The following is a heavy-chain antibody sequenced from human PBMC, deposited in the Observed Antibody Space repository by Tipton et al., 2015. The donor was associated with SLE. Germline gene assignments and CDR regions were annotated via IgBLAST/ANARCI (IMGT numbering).Heavy chain of an antibody. J-gene: IGHJ3*02. Sequence: TLSLTCTVSGVSTSSGGYFWNWIRHHPGKGLEWIGYIYYSGSAFYNPSLKSRVTMSVDTSKNQFFMRLSSATAADTAVYYCAREVITITDSDAFDIWGQGTMVTVSS. V-gene: IGHV4-31*03. CDR3: AREVITITDSDAFDI. CDR1: GVSTSSGGYF. CDR2: IYYSGSA. D-gene: IGHD2-21*01.